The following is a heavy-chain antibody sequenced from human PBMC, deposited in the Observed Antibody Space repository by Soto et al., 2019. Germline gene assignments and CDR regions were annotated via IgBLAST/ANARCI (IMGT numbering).Heavy chain of an antibody. CDR2: IDGSGYT. D-gene: IGHD3-3*01. V-gene: IGHV4-31*03. J-gene: IGHJ4*02. CDR1: GGSISTGGYY. Sequence: SETLSLTCTVSGGSISTGGYYWSWIRQYPGKGLEWLGYIDGSGYTFYNPSLQSRLTLSMDTSKNQFSLKLSSATAADTAVYFCARRQAGFFYGIDYWGQGTLVTVSS. CDR3: ARRQAGFFYGIDY.